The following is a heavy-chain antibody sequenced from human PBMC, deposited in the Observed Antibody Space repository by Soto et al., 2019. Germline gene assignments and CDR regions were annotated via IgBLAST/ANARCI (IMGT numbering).Heavy chain of an antibody. CDR1: GYSFTNYW. Sequence: GESLKISCKASGYSFTNYWIGWVRQPPGKGLEWMGIIYPGDSDTRYSPSFQGQVTISVDKSIGTAYLQWSSLKASDTAMYYCARPRISGNYVPFDQWGQGTLVTVSS. V-gene: IGHV5-51*01. CDR3: ARPRISGNYVPFDQ. CDR2: IYPGDSDT. J-gene: IGHJ4*02. D-gene: IGHD1-7*01.